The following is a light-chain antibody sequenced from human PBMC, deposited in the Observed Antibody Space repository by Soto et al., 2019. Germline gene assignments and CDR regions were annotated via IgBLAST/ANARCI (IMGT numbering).Light chain of an antibody. CDR3: NSYTTLSNRV. CDR2: EVS. CDR1: SSDVGGYKF. J-gene: IGLJ1*01. Sequence: QSALTQPPSASGSPGQSVTISCTGTSSDVGGYKFVSWYQQHPGKAPKLIIYEVSKRPSGVPDRFSGSKSGNTASLTVSGLQAEDGANYYCNSYTTLSNRVFGTGTKVTVL. V-gene: IGLV2-8*01.